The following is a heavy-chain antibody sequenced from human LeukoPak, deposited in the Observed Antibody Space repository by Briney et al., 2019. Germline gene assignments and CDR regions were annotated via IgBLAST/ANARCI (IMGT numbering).Heavy chain of an antibody. D-gene: IGHD3-10*01. J-gene: IGHJ4*02. CDR2: IYHSGST. V-gene: IGHV4-38-2*02. CDR3: ARMTDRLLWFGELFLDY. Sequence: PSETLSLTCTVSGYSISSGYYWGWIRQPPGKGLEWIGSIYHSGSTYYNPSLKSRVTISVDTSKNQFSLKLSSVTAADTAVYYCARMTDRLLWFGELFLDYWGQGTLVTVSS. CDR1: GYSISSGYY.